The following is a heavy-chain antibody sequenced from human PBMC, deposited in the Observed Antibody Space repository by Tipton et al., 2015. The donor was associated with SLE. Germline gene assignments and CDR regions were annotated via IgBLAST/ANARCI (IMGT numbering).Heavy chain of an antibody. CDR2: ISGGGGST. V-gene: IGHV3-23*01. CDR3: AKFEKTTDFYLDS. Sequence: SLRLFCATSGFTFSSYALSWVRRAPGKGLEWVSAISGGGGSTYYADFVKDRFSISIDKSKKTLFLQMNSLRVDDTATYYCAKFEKTTDFYLDSWGQGTLVSVPS. CDR1: GFTFSSYA. J-gene: IGHJ4*02. D-gene: IGHD1/OR15-1a*01.